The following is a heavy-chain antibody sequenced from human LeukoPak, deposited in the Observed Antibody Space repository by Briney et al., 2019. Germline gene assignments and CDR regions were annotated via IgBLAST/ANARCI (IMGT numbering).Heavy chain of an antibody. CDR1: GGSISSYY. V-gene: IGHV4-59*01. CDR2: IYYSGST. CDR3: ARGAYPYYFDY. D-gene: IGHD3-16*01. Sequence: SETLSLTCIVSGGSISSYYWSWIRQPPGKGLEWIGYIYYSGSTNYNPSLKSRVTISVDTSKNQFSLKLSSVTAADTAVYYCARGAYPYYFDYWGQGTLVTVSS. J-gene: IGHJ4*02.